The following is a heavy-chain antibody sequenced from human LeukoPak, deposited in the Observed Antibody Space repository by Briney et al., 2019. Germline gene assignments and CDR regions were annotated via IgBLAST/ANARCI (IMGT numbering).Heavy chain of an antibody. J-gene: IGHJ4*02. CDR2: INHSGST. CDR1: GGSFSGYY. CDR3: ARTAKYYYGSETYYFFDY. D-gene: IGHD3-10*01. Sequence: SETLSLTCAVYGGSFSGYYWSWIRQPPGKGLEWVGEINHSGSTNYNPSLKSRVTISVDTSKNQFSLKLTSVTPADTAVYYCARTAKYYYGSETYYFFDYWGQGTLVTVSS. V-gene: IGHV4-34*01.